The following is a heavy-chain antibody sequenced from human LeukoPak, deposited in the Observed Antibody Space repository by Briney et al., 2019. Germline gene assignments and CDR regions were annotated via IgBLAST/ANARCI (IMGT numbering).Heavy chain of an antibody. Sequence: WASVKLSCKASGYTFTGYYMHWVRQPPGQGLEWMGWINPNSGGTNYAQKFQGRVTMTRDTSISTAYMELSRLRSDDTAVYYCARAAVTLIAVAGVDYTGQRTLVTVSS. CDR1: GYTFTGYY. V-gene: IGHV1-2*02. CDR3: ARAAVTLIAVAGVDY. CDR2: INPNSGGT. D-gene: IGHD6-19*01. J-gene: IGHJ4*02.